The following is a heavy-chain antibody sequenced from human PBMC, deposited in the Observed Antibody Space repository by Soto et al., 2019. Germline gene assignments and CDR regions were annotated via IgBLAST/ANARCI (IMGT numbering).Heavy chain of an antibody. D-gene: IGHD4-17*01. J-gene: IGHJ4*02. Sequence: QVQLVESGGGVVQPGRSLRLSCAGSGFTFSDYGIHWVRQAPGKGLEWVAVIWHDGSNKYYADSVKGRFIISRDTSRNTVYLQMNSLRAEDTAVYYCARVVPGDYWSDYWGQGTLVTVSS. V-gene: IGHV3-33*01. CDR3: ARVVPGDYWSDY. CDR1: GFTFSDYG. CDR2: IWHDGSNK.